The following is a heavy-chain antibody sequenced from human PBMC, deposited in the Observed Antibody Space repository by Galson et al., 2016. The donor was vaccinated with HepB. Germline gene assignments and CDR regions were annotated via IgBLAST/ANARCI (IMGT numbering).Heavy chain of an antibody. CDR2: IYPGDSET. V-gene: IGHV5-51*01. J-gene: IGHJ2*01. CDR3: ATRTRSGGYWYCDL. CDR1: GHTFSNYG. D-gene: IGHD2-15*01. Sequence: QSGAEVKKPGESLKISCQASGHTFSNYGVAWVRQMPGKGLEWVGIIYPGDSETRYGPSFEGQVTISADKSISTAYLQWRNLRASDTAMYYCATRTRSGGYWYCDLWGRGTLITVSS.